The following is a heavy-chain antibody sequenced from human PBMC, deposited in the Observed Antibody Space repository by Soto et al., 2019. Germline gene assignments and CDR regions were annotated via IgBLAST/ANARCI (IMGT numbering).Heavy chain of an antibody. D-gene: IGHD2-21*01. J-gene: IGHJ3*01. CDR1: GFTFSDTL. Sequence: QVQLVQSGAELKKPGASVNISCQASGFTFSDTLITWVRQGPGQRLEWMGWINPANGNTRYSESFQGRVTMSSLSAASTAYVALSDLTSGDQAVYYCARDIVIVGPRANDAFDVWGHGKIITVYS. V-gene: IGHV1-3*01. CDR3: ARDIVIVGPRANDAFDV. CDR2: INPANGNT.